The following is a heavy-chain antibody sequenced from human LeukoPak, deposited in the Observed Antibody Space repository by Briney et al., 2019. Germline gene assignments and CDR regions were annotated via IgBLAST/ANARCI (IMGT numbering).Heavy chain of an antibody. Sequence: SETLSLTCTVSGGSISSYYWSWIRQPPGKGLEWIGYIYYSGSTNYNPSLKSRVTISVGTSKNQFSLKLSSVTAADTAVYYCARMGYCSGGSCYGDYYGMDVWGQGTTVTVSS. V-gene: IGHV4-59*08. CDR2: IYYSGST. J-gene: IGHJ6*02. CDR1: GGSISSYY. CDR3: ARMGYCSGGSCYGDYYGMDV. D-gene: IGHD2-15*01.